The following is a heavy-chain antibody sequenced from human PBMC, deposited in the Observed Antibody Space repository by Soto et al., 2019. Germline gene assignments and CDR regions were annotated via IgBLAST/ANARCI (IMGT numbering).Heavy chain of an antibody. Sequence: SETLSLTCTVSGGSISSSSYYWGWIRQPPGKGLEWIGSIYYSGSTYYNPSLKSRVTISVDTSKNQFSLKLSSVTAADTAVYYCASRKAFGHENFDYWGQGTLVNVSS. J-gene: IGHJ4*02. V-gene: IGHV4-39*01. CDR2: IYYSGST. D-gene: IGHD3-3*01. CDR3: ASRKAFGHENFDY. CDR1: GGSISSSSYY.